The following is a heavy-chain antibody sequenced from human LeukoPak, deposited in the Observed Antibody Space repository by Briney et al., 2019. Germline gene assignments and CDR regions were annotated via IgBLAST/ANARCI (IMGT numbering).Heavy chain of an antibody. CDR1: GFIFSSYS. V-gene: IGHV3-48*01. J-gene: IGHJ4*02. Sequence: GGSLRLSCVGSGFIFSSYSMNWVRQAPGKGLEWISYISSSSGTIYYADSVKGRFTISRDNAKNSLYLQMNSMRAEDEAVYYCVRDFHVRLYDTGGYSYWGQGTLVTVSS. D-gene: IGHD3-22*01. CDR3: VRDFHVRLYDTGGYSY. CDR2: ISSSSGTI.